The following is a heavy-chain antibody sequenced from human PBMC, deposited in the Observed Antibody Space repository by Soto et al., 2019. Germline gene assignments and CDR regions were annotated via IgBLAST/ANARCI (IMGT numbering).Heavy chain of an antibody. D-gene: IGHD5-18*01. CDR1: GGSISSSSYY. V-gene: IGHV4-39*01. J-gene: IGHJ4*02. CDR2: IYYSGST. CDR3: ARQFLVPEGIQLFALASGDFDY. Sequence: SETLSLTCTVSGGSISSSSYYWGWIRQPPGKGLEWIGSIYYSGSTYYNPSLKSRVTISVDTSKNQFSLKLSSVTAADTAVYYCARQFLVPEGIQLFALASGDFDYWGQGTLVTVSS.